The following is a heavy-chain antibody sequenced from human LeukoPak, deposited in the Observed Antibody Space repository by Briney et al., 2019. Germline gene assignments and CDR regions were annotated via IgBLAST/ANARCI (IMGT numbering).Heavy chain of an antibody. CDR1: GYTFTSYA. Sequence: ASVKVSCKASGYTFTSYAMHWVRQAPGQRLEWMGWINACNGNTKYSQKFQGRVTITRDTSASTAYMELSSLRSEDTAVYYGARVFSYSYGPPYNWFDPWGQGTLVTVSS. V-gene: IGHV1-3*01. CDR3: ARVFSYSYGPPYNWFDP. CDR2: INACNGNT. D-gene: IGHD5-18*01. J-gene: IGHJ5*02.